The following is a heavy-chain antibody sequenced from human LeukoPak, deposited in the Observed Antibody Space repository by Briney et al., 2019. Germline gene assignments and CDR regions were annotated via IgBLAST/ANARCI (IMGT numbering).Heavy chain of an antibody. D-gene: IGHD5-18*01. J-gene: IGHJ4*02. CDR3: ARGGYSYVDY. CDR2: INHSGST. V-gene: IGHV4-34*01. Sequence: SETLSLTCAVYGGSFSGYYWSWIRQPPGKGLEWIGEINHSGSTNYNPSLKSRVTISVDTSKNQFSLKLSSVTAADTAVYYCARGGYSYVDYWGQGSLVTVCS. CDR1: GGSFSGYY.